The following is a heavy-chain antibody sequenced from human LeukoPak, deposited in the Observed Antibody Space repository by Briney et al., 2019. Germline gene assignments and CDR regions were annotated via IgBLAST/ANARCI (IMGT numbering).Heavy chain of an antibody. J-gene: IGHJ5*02. D-gene: IGHD6-19*01. Sequence: GGSLRLSCAASGFAFSSYWMHWVRQAPGKGLVWVSRINSDGSSTNYADSVKGRFTISRDNAKNTLYLQMNSLRAEDTAVYFCVGGHSSGFAWGQGTLVTVSS. V-gene: IGHV3-74*01. CDR3: VGGHSSGFA. CDR1: GFAFSSYW. CDR2: INSDGSST.